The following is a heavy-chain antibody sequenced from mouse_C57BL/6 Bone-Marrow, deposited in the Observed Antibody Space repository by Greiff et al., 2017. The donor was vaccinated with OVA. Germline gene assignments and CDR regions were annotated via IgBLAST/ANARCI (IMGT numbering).Heavy chain of an antibody. CDR3: ARVGNDGYWAWFAY. J-gene: IGHJ3*01. Sequence: EVQGVESGPGMVKPSQSLSLTCTVTGYSITSGYDWHWIRHFPGNKLEWMGYISYSGSTNYNPSLKSRISITHDTSKNHFILKLNSVTTEDTATYYCARVGNDGYWAWFAYWGQGTLVTVSA. CDR1: GYSITSGYD. V-gene: IGHV3-1*01. CDR2: ISYSGST. D-gene: IGHD2-3*01.